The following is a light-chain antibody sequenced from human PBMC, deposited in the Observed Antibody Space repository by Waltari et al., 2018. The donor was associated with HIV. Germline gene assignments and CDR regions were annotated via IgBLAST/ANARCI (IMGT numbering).Light chain of an antibody. V-gene: IGKV1-39*01. CDR2: AAS. CDR1: QGISSY. Sequence: DLQMTQSPSSLSASVGDRVTIPCRASQGISSYLNWYQQKPGKAPNLLIYAASGLQSGVPSRFSGGGSGTDFTLTISSLQPEDFATYYCQQTYSTPLTFGGGTKVESK. CDR3: QQTYSTPLT. J-gene: IGKJ4*01.